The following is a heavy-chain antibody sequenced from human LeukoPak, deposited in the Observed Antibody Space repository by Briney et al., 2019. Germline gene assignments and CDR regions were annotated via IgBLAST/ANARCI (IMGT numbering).Heavy chain of an antibody. D-gene: IGHD5-18*01. CDR1: GYSFTRYG. V-gene: IGHV1-18*01. Sequence: ASVNVSCKASGYSFTRYGFNWVRQAPGQGLEWMGWMSAYNGKTNYAHSLQGRVTVTADTSTSTAYMELRSLRSEDTAVYYCARGMGYSYGHPQGAFDIWGQGTMVTVSS. J-gene: IGHJ3*02. CDR2: MSAYNGKT. CDR3: ARGMGYSYGHPQGAFDI.